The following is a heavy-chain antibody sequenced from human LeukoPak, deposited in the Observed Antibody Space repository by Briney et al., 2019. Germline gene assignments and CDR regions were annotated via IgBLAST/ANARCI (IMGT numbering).Heavy chain of an antibody. Sequence: ASVKVSCKASGYTFTGYYMHWVRQAPGQGLEWMGWINPNSGGTNYAQKFQGRVTMTRDTSISTAYMELSRLRSDDTAVYYCARRPPSIIVEPRCDAFDIWGQGTMVTVSS. CDR1: GYTFTGYY. CDR2: INPNSGGT. CDR3: ARRPPSIIVEPRCDAFDI. D-gene: IGHD3-22*01. V-gene: IGHV1-2*02. J-gene: IGHJ3*02.